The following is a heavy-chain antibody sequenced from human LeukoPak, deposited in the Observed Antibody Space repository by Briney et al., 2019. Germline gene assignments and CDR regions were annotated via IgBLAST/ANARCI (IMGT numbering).Heavy chain of an antibody. D-gene: IGHD3-9*01. CDR3: TRDPSVDYDLLSHWFDP. CDR1: GGTFNSSG. V-gene: IGHV1-69*13. Sequence: GASVKVSCKASGGTFNSSGISWVRQAPGQGLEWTGAIISFFGAAHYIQKFQGRLTITADESTSTAYMELSSLTSEDTAVYYCTRDPSVDYDLLSHWFDPWGQGTLVTVSS. CDR2: IISFFGAA. J-gene: IGHJ5*02.